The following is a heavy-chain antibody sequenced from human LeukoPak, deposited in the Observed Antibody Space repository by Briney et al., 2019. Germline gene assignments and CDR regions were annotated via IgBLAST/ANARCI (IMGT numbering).Heavy chain of an antibody. Sequence: ASVKVSCKASGGTFSSYAISWVRQAPGQGLEWMGGIIPIFGTANYAQKFQGRVTITADKSTSTAYMELSSLRSEDTAVYYCARDYYGSGSYAGEWGQGTLVTVSS. CDR1: GGTFSSYA. V-gene: IGHV1-69*06. J-gene: IGHJ4*02. CDR2: IIPIFGTA. D-gene: IGHD3-10*01. CDR3: ARDYYGSGSYAGE.